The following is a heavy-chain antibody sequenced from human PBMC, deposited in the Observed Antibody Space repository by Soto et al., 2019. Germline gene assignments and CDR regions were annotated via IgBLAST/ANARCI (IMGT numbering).Heavy chain of an antibody. V-gene: IGHV3-64*01. Sequence: PGGSLRLSCAASGFTFSNYVMHWVRQAPGKGLQYVSVITSNGGTADYAKSVKGRFTISRDNSKNTLYLEMGALRPDDMAVYYCARGGYCSGGPCSSNPRPWYFDLWGRGTLVTVSS. D-gene: IGHD2-15*01. CDR3: ARGGYCSGGPCSSNPRPWYFDL. CDR2: ITSNGGTA. CDR1: GFTFSNYV. J-gene: IGHJ2*01.